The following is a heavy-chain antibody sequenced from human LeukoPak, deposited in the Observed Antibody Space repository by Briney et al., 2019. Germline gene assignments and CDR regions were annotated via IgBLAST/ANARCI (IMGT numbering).Heavy chain of an antibody. V-gene: IGHV3-30-3*01. Sequence: GGSLRLSCAASGFTFSSYAIHWVRQAPGKGLEWVAVIAYDGGNKYYADSVKGRFTISRDNSKSTLFLQMNSLRAEDTAVYYCARDSSPWYYYDRSGSNGFDPWGQGTLVTVSS. D-gene: IGHD3-22*01. CDR2: IAYDGGNK. CDR3: ARDSSPWYYYDRSGSNGFDP. CDR1: GFTFSSYA. J-gene: IGHJ5*02.